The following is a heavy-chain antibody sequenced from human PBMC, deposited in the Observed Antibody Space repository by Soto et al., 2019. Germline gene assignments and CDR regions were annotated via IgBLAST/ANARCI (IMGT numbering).Heavy chain of an antibody. CDR2: LSDSGGSI. J-gene: IGHJ4*02. V-gene: IGHV3-23*01. CDR3: AKVSSSWYAGFFDL. D-gene: IGHD6-13*01. CDR1: GFTFSRHA. Sequence: GGSLGLSCTASGFTFSRHAMTWVRQDPGKGLEWVSGLSDSGGSIYYADSVKGRFTISRDNSMNTLYLQMNTLRAEDTAIYYCAKVSSSWYAGFFDLWGQGTLVTVSS.